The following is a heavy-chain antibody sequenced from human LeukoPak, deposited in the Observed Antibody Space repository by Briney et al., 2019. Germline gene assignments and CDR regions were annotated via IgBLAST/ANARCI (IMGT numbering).Heavy chain of an antibody. CDR3: ARDNVGYYDFWSGFPLDY. D-gene: IGHD3-3*01. J-gene: IGHJ4*02. CDR1: GFTFSSYS. V-gene: IGHV3-21*01. CDR2: ISSSSSYI. Sequence: PGGSLRLXCAASGFTFSSYSMNWVRQAPGKELEWVSSISSSSSYIYYADSVKGRFTISRDNAKNSLYLQMNSLRAEDTAVYYCARDNVGYYDFWSGFPLDYWGQGTLVTVSS.